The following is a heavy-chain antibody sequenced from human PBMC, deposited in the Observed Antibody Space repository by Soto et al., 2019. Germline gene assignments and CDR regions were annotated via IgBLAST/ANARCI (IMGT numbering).Heavy chain of an antibody. Sequence: PSETLSLTCTVSGGSISSYYWSWIRQPPGKGLEWIGYIYYTGTTTYNPSIKSRVTISVDSSKNQFSLNLTSVSAADTAVYYCARQGDFYQSLDSWGQGTLVTVSS. CDR1: GGSISSYY. V-gene: IGHV4-59*08. J-gene: IGHJ5*01. CDR3: ARQGDFYQSLDS. CDR2: IYYTGTT. D-gene: IGHD2-21*01.